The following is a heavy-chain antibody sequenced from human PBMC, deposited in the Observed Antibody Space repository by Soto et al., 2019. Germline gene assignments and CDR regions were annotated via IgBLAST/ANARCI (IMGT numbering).Heavy chain of an antibody. Sequence: SETLSLTCTVSGGSISSGGYYWSWIRQHPGKGLEWIGYIYYSGSTYYNPSLKSRVTISVDTSKNQFSLKLSSVTPADTAVYYCARETRLPYCGMDVWGQGTTVTVSS. V-gene: IGHV4-31*03. CDR1: GGSISSGGYY. CDR3: ARETRLPYCGMDV. CDR2: IYYSGST. J-gene: IGHJ6*02. D-gene: IGHD4-17*01.